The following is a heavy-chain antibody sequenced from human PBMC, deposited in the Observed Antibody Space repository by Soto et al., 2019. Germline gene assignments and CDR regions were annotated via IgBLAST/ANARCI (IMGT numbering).Heavy chain of an antibody. CDR1: GFRFSDYA. Sequence: EVQVLESGGGSVQPGGSLRLSCAASGFRFSDYAMSWVRQAPGKGLEWVSGISGSGGNTFYADSVKGRFTISRDNSKNTVYLQMHSLRVEDTAVYYCTRWNGYADLWGQGTLVTVSS. CDR3: TRWNGYADL. CDR2: ISGSGGNT. D-gene: IGHD1-1*01. J-gene: IGHJ4*02. V-gene: IGHV3-23*01.